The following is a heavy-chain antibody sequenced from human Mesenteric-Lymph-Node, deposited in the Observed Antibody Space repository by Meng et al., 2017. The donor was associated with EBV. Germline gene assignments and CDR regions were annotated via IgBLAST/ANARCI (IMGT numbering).Heavy chain of an antibody. Sequence: PEGSGPGLGKPSETLSLPCTVSGGSISSSTSYWGWIRQPPGKGLEWIGNIYYSGSTYYNPSLKSRLTISVDTSKNQFSLKLTSVTAADTAVYYCARTGTTFLRSHFDYWGQGSLVTVSS. CDR1: GGSISSSTSY. D-gene: IGHD1-1*01. V-gene: IGHV4-39*07. CDR2: IYYSGST. J-gene: IGHJ4*02. CDR3: ARTGTTFLRSHFDY.